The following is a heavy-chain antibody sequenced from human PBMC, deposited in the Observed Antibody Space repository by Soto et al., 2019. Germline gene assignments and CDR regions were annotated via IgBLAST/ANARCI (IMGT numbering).Heavy chain of an antibody. D-gene: IGHD3-22*01. CDR3: ATYDSSGLAF. Sequence: SETLSLTCSVSGGPIDGDRRRWGWIRQAPGKGLEWIGYIYYSGTTNYNPSLKSRLTISIDTSKKQFSLRLTSVTAADTAVYYCATYDSSGLAFWGQGTLVTVSS. V-gene: IGHV4-61*05. J-gene: IGHJ4*02. CDR2: IYYSGTT. CDR1: GGPIDGDRRR.